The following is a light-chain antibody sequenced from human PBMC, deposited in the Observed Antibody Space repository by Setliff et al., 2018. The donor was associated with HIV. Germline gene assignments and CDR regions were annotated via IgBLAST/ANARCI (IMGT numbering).Light chain of an antibody. CDR3: CSYAGSSGYV. CDR2: EVS. V-gene: IGLV2-23*02. Sequence: QSALTQPASVSGSPGQSITISCTGTSSDIGSYNLVSWYQQHPGKAPKLMIYEVSQRPSGVSNRFSGPKSGNTASLTISGLQAEDEADYYCCSYAGSSGYVFGTGTKVTVL. J-gene: IGLJ1*01. CDR1: SSDIGSYNL.